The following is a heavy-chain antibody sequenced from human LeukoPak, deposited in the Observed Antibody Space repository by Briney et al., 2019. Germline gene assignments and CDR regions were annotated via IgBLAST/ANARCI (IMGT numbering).Heavy chain of an antibody. CDR3: ARDGYYYGSGSYYKVDFDY. V-gene: IGHV3-48*01. CDR1: GFTFSSYA. D-gene: IGHD3-10*01. J-gene: IGHJ4*02. Sequence: GGSLRLSCAASGFTFSSYAMNWVRQAPGKGLEWVSYISSRSSTIYYADSVKGRFTISRDNAKNSLSLQMNSLRAEDTAVYYCARDGYYYGSGSYYKVDFDYWGQGTLVTVSS. CDR2: ISSRSSTI.